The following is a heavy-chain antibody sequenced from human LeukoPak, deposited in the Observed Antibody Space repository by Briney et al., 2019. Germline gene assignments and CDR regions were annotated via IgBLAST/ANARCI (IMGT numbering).Heavy chain of an antibody. CDR2: ISYGGSS. V-gene: IGHV4-39*01. Sequence: SETLSLTCTVSGGSISSSTYYWGWIRQPPGKGLEWIGSISYGGSSYYNPSLKSRVTISVDTSKNQFSLKVSSVTAADTAVYYCARLFYDFWSGHYYYYMDVWGKGTTDTVSS. CDR3: ARLFYDFWSGHYYYYMDV. D-gene: IGHD3-3*01. CDR1: GGSISSSTYY. J-gene: IGHJ6*03.